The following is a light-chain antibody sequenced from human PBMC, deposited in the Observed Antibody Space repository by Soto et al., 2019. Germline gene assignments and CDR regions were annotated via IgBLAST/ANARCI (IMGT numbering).Light chain of an antibody. Sequence: DIQMTQSPSTLSASVGDRVTITCRASQTIGRWLAWYQQNPGKVPQLLIYKASSLQSGVPSRFSGSGSGTEFTLTINSLQPDDFATYYCHQYNSYSRTFGQGTTLEIK. V-gene: IGKV1-5*03. CDR1: QTIGRW. CDR3: HQYNSYSRT. J-gene: IGKJ1*01. CDR2: KAS.